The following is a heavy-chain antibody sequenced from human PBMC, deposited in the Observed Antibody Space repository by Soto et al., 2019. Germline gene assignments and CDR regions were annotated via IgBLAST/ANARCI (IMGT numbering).Heavy chain of an antibody. J-gene: IGHJ6*02. CDR3: ARHPSGNAYYYYYGMDV. CDR2: IDPSDSYT. CDR1: GYSFTSYW. Sequence: PGESLKISCKGSGYSFTSYWISWVRQMPGKGLEWMGRIDPSDSYTNYSPSFQGHVTISADKSISTAYLQWSSLKASDTAMYYCARHPSGNAYYYYYGMDVWGQGTTVTVSS. V-gene: IGHV5-10-1*01. D-gene: IGHD1-26*01.